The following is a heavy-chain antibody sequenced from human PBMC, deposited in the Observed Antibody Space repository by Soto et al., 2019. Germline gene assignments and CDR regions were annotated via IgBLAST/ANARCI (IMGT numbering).Heavy chain of an antibody. CDR3: ARDTHRGVITGVDY. Sequence: QVQLVESGGGVVQPGRSLRLSCAASGFTFSSYAMHWVRQAPGKGLEWVAVISYDGSNKYYADSVKGRFTISRDNSKNTLYLQMNSLRAEDTAVYYCARDTHRGVITGVDYWGQGTLVTVSS. V-gene: IGHV3-30-3*01. D-gene: IGHD3-10*01. CDR1: GFTFSSYA. J-gene: IGHJ4*02. CDR2: ISYDGSNK.